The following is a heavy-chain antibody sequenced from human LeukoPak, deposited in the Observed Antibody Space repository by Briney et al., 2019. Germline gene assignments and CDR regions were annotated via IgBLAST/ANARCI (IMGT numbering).Heavy chain of an antibody. J-gene: IGHJ4*02. CDR1: GGSISSGSYY. CDR2: IYTSGST. V-gene: IGHV4-61*02. Sequence: SETLSLTCTVSGGSISSGSYYWSWIRQPAGKGLEWIGRIYTSGSTNYNPSLKSRVTISVDTSKNQFSLKLSSVTAADTAVYYCARQFGGPNDYWGQGTLVTVSS. CDR3: ARQFGGPNDY. D-gene: IGHD4-23*01.